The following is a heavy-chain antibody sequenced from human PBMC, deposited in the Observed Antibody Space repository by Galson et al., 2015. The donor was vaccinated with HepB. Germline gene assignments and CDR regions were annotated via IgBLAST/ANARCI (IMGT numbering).Heavy chain of an antibody. J-gene: IGHJ6*02. CDR2: IDPSDSYT. CDR3: ASDSGSYPGNYYYYGMDV. Sequence: QSGAEVKKPGESLRISCKGSGYSFTSYWISWVRQMPGKGLEWMGRIDPSDSYTNYSPSFQGHVTISADKSISTAYLQWSSLKASDTAMYYCASDSGSYPGNYYYYGMDVWGQGTTVTVSS. V-gene: IGHV5-10-1*01. D-gene: IGHD1-26*01. CDR1: GYSFTSYW.